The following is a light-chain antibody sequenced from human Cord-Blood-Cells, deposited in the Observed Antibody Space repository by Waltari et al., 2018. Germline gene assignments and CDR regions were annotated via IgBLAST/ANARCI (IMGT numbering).Light chain of an antibody. CDR1: SSNIGNNG. J-gene: IGLJ3*02. CDR2: YDD. V-gene: IGLV1-36*01. Sequence: QSVLTQPPSVSEAPRQRVTISCSGSSSNIGNNGVNWYQQLPGKAPKLLIYYDDLLPSGVSDRFSGSKSGTSASLAISGLQAEDEADYYCAAWDDSLNGRVFGGGTKLTVL. CDR3: AAWDDSLNGRV.